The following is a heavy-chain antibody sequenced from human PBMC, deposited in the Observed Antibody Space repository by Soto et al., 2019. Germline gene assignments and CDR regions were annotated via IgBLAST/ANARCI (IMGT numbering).Heavy chain of an antibody. J-gene: IGHJ6*02. CDR2: MSPNSGRT. CDR1: GYTFSNHD. Sequence: ASVKVSCKASGYTFSNHDINWVRQATGQGLEWMGWMSPNSGRTGYAQKFQGRVTMTRNTSSSTAYMELSSLRSDDTAVYYCARADYCRGSSCFRTDHSHSALDVWGQGTTVTVSS. V-gene: IGHV1-8*01. CDR3: ARADYCRGSSCFRTDHSHSALDV. D-gene: IGHD2-15*01.